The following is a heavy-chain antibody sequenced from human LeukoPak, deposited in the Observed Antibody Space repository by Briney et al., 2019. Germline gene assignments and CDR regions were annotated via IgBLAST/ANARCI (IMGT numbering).Heavy chain of an antibody. CDR2: INAGNGNT. D-gene: IGHD1-26*01. CDR3: ARAKDPSGSYYVGFDY. CDR1: GYTFTSYA. J-gene: IGHJ4*02. Sequence: ASVKVSCTASGYTFTSYAMHWVRQAPGQRLEWMGWINAGNGNTKYSQKFQGRVTITRDTSASTAYMELSSLRSEDTAVYYCARAKDPSGSYYVGFDYWGQGTLVTVSS. V-gene: IGHV1-3*01.